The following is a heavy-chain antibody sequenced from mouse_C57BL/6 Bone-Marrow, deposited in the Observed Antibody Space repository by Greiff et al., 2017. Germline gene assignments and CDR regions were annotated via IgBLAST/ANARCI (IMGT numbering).Heavy chain of an antibody. CDR2: SRNKANDYTT. CDR1: GFTFSDFY. V-gene: IGHV7-1*01. CDR3: ARDAELGFDY. Sequence: EVKLVESGGGLVQSGRSLRLSCATSGFTFSDFYMEWVRQAPGKGLEWIAASRNKANDYTTEYSASVKGRFIVSRDTSQSILYLQMNALRAEDTAIYYCARDAELGFDYWGQGTTRTVSS. D-gene: IGHD4-1*01. J-gene: IGHJ2*01.